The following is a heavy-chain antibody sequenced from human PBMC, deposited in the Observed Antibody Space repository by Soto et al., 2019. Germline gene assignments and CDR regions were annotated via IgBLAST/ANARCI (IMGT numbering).Heavy chain of an antibody. CDR1: GFTVSNNY. CDR2: IYADGRT. D-gene: IGHD3-22*01. Sequence: PGGSLRLSCAVSGFTVSNNYFSWVRQAPGRGLEWVSVIYADGRTFYADSVKGRSTISRDNSKNTLYLEMISLRVEDTAVYYCSRDPSDSRTSDYWGQGTLVTVSS. V-gene: IGHV3-66*01. CDR3: SRDPSDSRTSDY. J-gene: IGHJ4*02.